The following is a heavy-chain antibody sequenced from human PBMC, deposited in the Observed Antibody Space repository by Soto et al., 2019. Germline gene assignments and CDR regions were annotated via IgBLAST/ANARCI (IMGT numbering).Heavy chain of an antibody. J-gene: IGHJ4*02. V-gene: IGHV3-48*01. CDR3: AGARYCSGHSCYSGDY. D-gene: IGHD2-15*01. CDR2: ISGSSSTI. Sequence: GGSLRLSCAASGFTFSSYSMNWVRQAPGKGLEWVSYISGSSSTIYYADSVKGRFTISRDNAKNSLYLQMNSLRAEDTAVYYCAGARYCSGHSCYSGDYWGQGT. CDR1: GFTFSSYS.